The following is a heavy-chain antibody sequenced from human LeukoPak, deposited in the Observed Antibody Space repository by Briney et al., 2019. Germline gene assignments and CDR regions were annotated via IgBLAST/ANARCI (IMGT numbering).Heavy chain of an antibody. J-gene: IGHJ4*02. V-gene: IGHV3-21*01. CDR3: AKDPRGAPRDY. Sequence: PGGSLRLSCAASGFTFSSYSMNWVRQAPGKGLEWVSSISSSSYIYYADSVKGRFTISRDNAKNSLYLQMNSLRAEDTAVYYCAKDPRGAPRDYWGQGTLVTVSS. CDR2: ISSSSYI. CDR1: GFTFSSYS.